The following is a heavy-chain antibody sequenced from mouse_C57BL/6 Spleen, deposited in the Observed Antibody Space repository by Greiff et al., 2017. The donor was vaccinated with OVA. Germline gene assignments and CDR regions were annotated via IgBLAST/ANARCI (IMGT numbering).Heavy chain of an antibody. CDR1: GYAFSSSW. D-gene: IGHD2-5*01. V-gene: IGHV1-82*01. Sequence: VQLQQSGPELVKPGASVKISCKASGYAFSSSWMNWVKQRPGKGLEWIGRIYPGDGDTNYNGKFKGKATLTADKSSSTAYMQLSSLTSEDSAVYFCARDSNYRYAMDYWGQGTSVTVSS. CDR3: ARDSNYRYAMDY. CDR2: IYPGDGDT. J-gene: IGHJ4*01.